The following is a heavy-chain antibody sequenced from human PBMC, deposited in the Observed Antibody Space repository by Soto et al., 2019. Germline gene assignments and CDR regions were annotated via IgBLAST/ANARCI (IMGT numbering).Heavy chain of an antibody. CDR2: INHSGST. D-gene: IGHD2-15*01. V-gene: IGHV4-34*01. J-gene: IGHJ4*02. CDR3: ARGRIAYCSGGSCYPGSPYYFDY. Sequence: QVQLQQWGAGLLKPSETLSLTCAVYGGSFSGYYWSWIRQPPGKGLEWIGEINHSGSTNYNPSLKSRVTISVDTSKNQFSLKLSSVTAADTAMYYCARGRIAYCSGGSCYPGSPYYFDYWGQGTLVTVSS. CDR1: GGSFSGYY.